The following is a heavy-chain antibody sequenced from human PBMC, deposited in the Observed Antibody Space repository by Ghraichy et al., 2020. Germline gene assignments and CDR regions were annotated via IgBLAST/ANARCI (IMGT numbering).Heavy chain of an antibody. CDR3: ARRKRKPFWRTDPYGMDV. J-gene: IGHJ6*02. V-gene: IGHV5-51*01. CDR1: GYSFTSYW. CDR2: IYPGDSDT. D-gene: IGHD3-3*01. Sequence: KVSCKGSGYSFTSYWIGWVRQMPGKGLEWMGIIYPGDSDTRYSPSFQGQVTISADKSISTAYLQWSSLKASDTAMYYCARRKRKPFWRTDPYGMDVWGQGTTVTVSS.